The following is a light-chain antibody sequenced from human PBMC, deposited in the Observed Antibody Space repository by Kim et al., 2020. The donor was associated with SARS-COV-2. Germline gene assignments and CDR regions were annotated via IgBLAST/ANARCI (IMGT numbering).Light chain of an antibody. V-gene: IGKV3-15*01. J-gene: IGKJ2*01. CDR1: LSLGSS. CDR2: GAS. CDR3: QQYNNVPYT. Sequence: SVSPGERATLSGGARLSLGSSLAWYQQKPGQAPRLLISGASTRATGVPARFSGSWSGTEFTLSINSLQSEDFAVYYCQQYNNVPYTFGQGTKLEI.